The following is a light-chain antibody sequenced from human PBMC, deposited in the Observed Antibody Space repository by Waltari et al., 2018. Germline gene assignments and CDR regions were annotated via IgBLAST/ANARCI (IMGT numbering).Light chain of an antibody. CDR2: GTS. CDR1: QSVSSN. Sequence: EIVMTQYPATLSVSPGERATLSCRASQSVSSNLAWYQQKPGQAPRLLIYGTSTRATGIPARFSGSGSGTEFTLTISSLQSEDFAVYYCQQYNNWRGTFGQGTKVEIK. J-gene: IGKJ1*01. V-gene: IGKV3-15*01. CDR3: QQYNNWRGT.